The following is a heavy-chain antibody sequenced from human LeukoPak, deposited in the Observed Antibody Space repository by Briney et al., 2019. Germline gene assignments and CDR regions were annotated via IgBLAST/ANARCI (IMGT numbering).Heavy chain of an antibody. CDR1: GYTFTSYT. D-gene: IGHD3-10*01. J-gene: IGHJ3*02. CDR3: AREELLSLVDAFDI. V-gene: IGHV7-4-1*02. Sequence: ASVKVSCKASGYTFTSYTINWVRQAPGQGLEWMGWINTKTGNPTYAQGFTGRFVFSLDTSVSTAFLQISSLKAEDTAVYYCAREELLSLVDAFDIWGQGTMVTVSS. CDR2: INTKTGNP.